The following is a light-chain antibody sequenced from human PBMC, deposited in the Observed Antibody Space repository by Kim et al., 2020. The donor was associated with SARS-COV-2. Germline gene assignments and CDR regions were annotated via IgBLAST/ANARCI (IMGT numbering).Light chain of an antibody. CDR1: SSNIGNNY. J-gene: IGLJ2*01. CDR3: GAWDSSLSAVL. Sequence: QSVLTQPPSVSAAPGQKVTISCSGRSSNIGNNYVSWYQQIPGTAPKLLIYDNNKRPSGIPDRFSGSKSGTSATLGITGLQTGDEADYYCGAWDSSLSAVLFGGGTQLTVL. CDR2: DNN. V-gene: IGLV1-51*01.